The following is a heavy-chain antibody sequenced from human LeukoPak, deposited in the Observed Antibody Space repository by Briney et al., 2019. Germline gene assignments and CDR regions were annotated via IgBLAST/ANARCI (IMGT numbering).Heavy chain of an antibody. V-gene: IGHV5-51*01. CDR1: GYSFTSYW. D-gene: IGHD5/OR15-5a*01. J-gene: IGHJ3*02. CDR2: IYPGDSDT. Sequence: GESLKISCQGSGYSFTSYWIGWVRQMPGKGLEWMGIIYPGDSDTRYSPSFQGQVTISADKSISTAYLQWSSLKASDTAMYYCARPQATAVVSRGAFDIWGQGTMVTVSS. CDR3: ARPQATAVVSRGAFDI.